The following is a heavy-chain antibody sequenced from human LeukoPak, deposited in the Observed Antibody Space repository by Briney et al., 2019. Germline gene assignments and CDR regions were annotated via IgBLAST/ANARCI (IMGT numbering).Heavy chain of an antibody. D-gene: IGHD2-2*01. Sequence: SGTLSLTCDVSGGSISSGLYSWSWIRQPLGKGLEWIGYIYHTGSTYYNPSLKSRVTISVDTSKNQFSLRLSSVTAADTAVYYCARLQYCSGTSCYWFDPWGQGTLVTVSS. J-gene: IGHJ5*02. CDR2: IYHTGST. V-gene: IGHV4-30-2*01. CDR1: GGSISSGLYS. CDR3: ARLQYCSGTSCYWFDP.